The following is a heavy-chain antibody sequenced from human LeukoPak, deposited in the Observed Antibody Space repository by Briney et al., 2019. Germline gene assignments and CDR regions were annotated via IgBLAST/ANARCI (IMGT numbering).Heavy chain of an antibody. D-gene: IGHD6-13*01. CDR3: ARDYYDSSSWPPDPLYYYYYGMDV. Sequence: PGGSLRLSCAASGFTFSSYSMNWVRQAPGKGLEWVSYISSSSSTIYYADSVKGRFTISRDNAKNSLYLQMNSLRAEDTAVYYCARDYYDSSSWPPDPLYYYYYGMDVWGQGTTVTVSS. CDR2: ISSSSSTI. J-gene: IGHJ6*02. V-gene: IGHV3-48*04. CDR1: GFTFSSYS.